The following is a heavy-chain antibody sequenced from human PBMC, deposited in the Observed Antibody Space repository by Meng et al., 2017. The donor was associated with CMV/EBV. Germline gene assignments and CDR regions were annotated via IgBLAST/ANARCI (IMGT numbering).Heavy chain of an antibody. D-gene: IGHD5-12*01. CDR3: ARESRWLRLGDYYYGMDV. CDR2: ISYDGSNK. CDR1: GFTFSSYA. Sequence: GESLKISCAASGFTFSSYAMHWVRQAPGKGLEWVAVISYDGSNKYYADSVKGRFTISGDNSKNTLYLQMNSLRAEDTAVYYCARESRWLRLGDYYYGMDVWGQGTTVTVSS. J-gene: IGHJ6*02. V-gene: IGHV3-30*04.